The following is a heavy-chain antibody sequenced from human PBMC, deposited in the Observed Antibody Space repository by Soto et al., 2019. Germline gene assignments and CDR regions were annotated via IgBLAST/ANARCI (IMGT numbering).Heavy chain of an antibody. Sequence: QVQLVESGGGVVQPGRSLRLSCAASGFTFSSYGMHWVRQAPGKGLEWVAVISYDGSNKYYADSVKGRFTISRDNSKNTLYLQMNSLRAEDTAVYYCAKDGGRYSGSYYYYGMDVWGQGTTVTVSS. V-gene: IGHV3-30*18. CDR3: AKDGGRYSGSYYYYGMDV. J-gene: IGHJ6*02. CDR2: ISYDGSNK. D-gene: IGHD1-26*01. CDR1: GFTFSSYG.